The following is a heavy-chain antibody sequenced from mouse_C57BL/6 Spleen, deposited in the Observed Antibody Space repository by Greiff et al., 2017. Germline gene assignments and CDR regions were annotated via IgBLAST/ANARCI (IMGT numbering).Heavy chain of an antibody. V-gene: IGHV1-15*01. CDR1: GYTFTDYE. Sequence: VQLVESGAELVRPGASVTLSFKASGYTFTDYEMHWVKQTPVHGLEWIGAIDPETGGTAYNQKFKGKAILTADKSSSTAYMELLSLTSEDSAVYYCTRDSNYGYWAQGTTLTVSS. D-gene: IGHD2-5*01. J-gene: IGHJ2*01. CDR3: TRDSNYGY. CDR2: IDPETGGT.